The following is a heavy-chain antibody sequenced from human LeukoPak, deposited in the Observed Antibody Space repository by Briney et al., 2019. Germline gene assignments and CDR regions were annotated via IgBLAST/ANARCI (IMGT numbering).Heavy chain of an antibody. D-gene: IGHD2-15*01. CDR1: GFSFTSAW. J-gene: IGHJ4*02. CDR3: AKDGDVGYCSGGSCYLPDY. Sequence: GGSLRLSCVASGFSFTSAWMVWVRQAPGKGLEWVSGISGSGGSTYYADSVKGRFTISRENSKNTLYLQMNSLRAEDTAVYYCAKDGDVGYCSGGSCYLPDYWGQGTLVTVSS. V-gene: IGHV3-23*01. CDR2: ISGSGGST.